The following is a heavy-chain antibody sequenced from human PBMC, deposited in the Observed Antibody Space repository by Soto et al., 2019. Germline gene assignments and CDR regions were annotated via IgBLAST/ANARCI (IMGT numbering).Heavy chain of an antibody. CDR3: ARDLKGDDILTGYLEGGDYYYGMDV. Sequence: GPSVKVSCKASGYTFTSYGISWVRQAPGQGLEWMGWISAYNGNTNYAQKLQGRVTMTTDTSTSTAYMELRSLRSDDTAVYYCARDLKGDDILTGYLEGGDYYYGMDVWGQGTTVTVSS. CDR1: GYTFTSYG. CDR2: ISAYNGNT. J-gene: IGHJ6*02. V-gene: IGHV1-18*01. D-gene: IGHD3-9*01.